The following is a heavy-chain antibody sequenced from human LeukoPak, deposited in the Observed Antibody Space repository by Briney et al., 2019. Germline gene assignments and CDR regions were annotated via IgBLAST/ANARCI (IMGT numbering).Heavy chain of an antibody. V-gene: IGHV4-39*07. J-gene: IGHJ4*02. CDR3: ACQLGSHDY. D-gene: IGHD7-27*01. Sequence: TSETLSLTCTVSGGSISSSSYYWGWIRQPPGKGLEWIGSIYYSGSTYYNPSLKSRVTISVDTSKNQFSLKLSSVTAADTAVYYCACQLGSHDYWGQGTLVTVSS. CDR1: GGSISSSSYY. CDR2: IYYSGST.